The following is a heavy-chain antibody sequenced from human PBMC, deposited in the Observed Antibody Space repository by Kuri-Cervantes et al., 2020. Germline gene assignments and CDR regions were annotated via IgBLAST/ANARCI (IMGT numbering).Heavy chain of an antibody. CDR3: AGSYSSNWYMGEFDF. J-gene: IGHJ4*02. V-gene: IGHV3-11*04. CDR1: GFTFSDYY. CDR2: ISSSGSTI. Sequence: GESLKISCSASGFTFSDYYMSWIRQAPGKGLEWVSYISSSGSTIYYADSVKGRFTISRENAKNSLYLQMNSLRAEDTAVYYCAGSYSSNWYMGEFDFWGQGTLVTVSS. D-gene: IGHD6-13*01.